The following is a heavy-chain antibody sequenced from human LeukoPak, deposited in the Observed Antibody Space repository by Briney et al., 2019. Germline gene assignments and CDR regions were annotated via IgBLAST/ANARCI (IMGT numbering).Heavy chain of an antibody. CDR1: GFTFDDYE. CDR2: INWNGGST. J-gene: IGHJ4*02. CDR3: ARAYNSGSYPFDY. D-gene: IGHD3-10*01. V-gene: IGHV3-20*04. Sequence: PGGSLRLSCAASGFTFDDYEMSWVRQAPGKGLEWVSGINWNGGSTGYADSVKGRFTISRDNAKNSLYLQMNSLRDEDTAVYYCARAYNSGSYPFDYWGQGTLVTVSS.